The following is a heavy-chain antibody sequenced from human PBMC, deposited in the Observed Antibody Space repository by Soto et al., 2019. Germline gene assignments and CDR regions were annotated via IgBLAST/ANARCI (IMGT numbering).Heavy chain of an antibody. Sequence: EVQLLESGGGLVQPGGPLSLSCEAFGFTLSAYTMSWVGQAPGRGREWVSGVTQAGGSLYADSVRGRFTISRDNSKNTVYLQMNSMRTDDTAMYYCAKDRQPDGFWPFDHWGQGTLIIVSS. CDR2: VTQAGGS. J-gene: IGHJ4*01. D-gene: IGHD3-3*01. CDR3: AKDRQPDGFWPFDH. V-gene: IGHV3-23*01. CDR1: GFTLSAYT.